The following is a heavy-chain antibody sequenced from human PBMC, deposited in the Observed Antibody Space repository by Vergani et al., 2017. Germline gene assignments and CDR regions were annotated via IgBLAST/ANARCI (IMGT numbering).Heavy chain of an antibody. CDR1: GGTFSSYT. Sequence: QVQLVQSGAEVKKPGSSVKVSCKASGGTFSSYTISWVRQAPGQGLERMGRIIPILGIANYAQKFQGRVTITADKSTSTAYMELSSLRSEDTAVYYCATTEMATIPRYYYGMDVWGQGTTVTVSS. V-gene: IGHV1-69*02. J-gene: IGHJ6*02. CDR2: IIPILGIA. CDR3: ATTEMATIPRYYYGMDV. D-gene: IGHD5-24*01.